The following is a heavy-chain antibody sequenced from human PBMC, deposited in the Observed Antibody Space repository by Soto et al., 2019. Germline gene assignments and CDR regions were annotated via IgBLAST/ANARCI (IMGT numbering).Heavy chain of an antibody. CDR1: GGSISSYY. J-gene: IGHJ6*02. V-gene: IGHV4-59*01. Sequence: PSETLSLTCTVSGGSISSYYWSWIRQPPGKGLEWIGYIYYSGSTNYKPSLKSRVTISVDTSKNQFSLKLSSVTAADTAVYYCARGSVDTAMVYYYYGMDVWGQGTTVTVSS. D-gene: IGHD5-18*01. CDR2: IYYSGST. CDR3: ARGSVDTAMVYYYYGMDV.